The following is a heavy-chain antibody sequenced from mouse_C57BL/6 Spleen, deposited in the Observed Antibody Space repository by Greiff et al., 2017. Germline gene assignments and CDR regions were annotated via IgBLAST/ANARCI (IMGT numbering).Heavy chain of an antibody. J-gene: IGHJ3*01. CDR2: IFPGSGST. V-gene: IGHV1-55*01. CDR3: ATYDCGDPRFPY. D-gene: IGHD2-4*01. CDR1: GYTSTSYW. Sequence: QLQQLGAELLNPGAPVKMSCKASGYTSTSYWITWVKQRPGQGLEWFGDIFPGSGSTNYNEKFKSKATLTVDTSSSTAYMQLSSLTSEDSAVYYCATYDCGDPRFPYWGQGTLVTVSA.